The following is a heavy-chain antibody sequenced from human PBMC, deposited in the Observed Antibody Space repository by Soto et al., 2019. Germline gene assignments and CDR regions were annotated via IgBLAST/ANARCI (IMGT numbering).Heavy chain of an antibody. CDR2: IWYDGSNK. CDR1: GFTFSSYG. Sequence: GVSLRLSCAASGFTFSSYGMHWVRQSPGKGLEWVAVIWYDGSNKYYADSVKGRFTISRDNSKNTLYLQMNSLRAEDTAVYYCATGGRGVTIIAVVNPSGMDVWAHGSTVTVSS. D-gene: IGHD3-3*01. CDR3: ATGGRGVTIIAVVNPSGMDV. V-gene: IGHV3-33*01. J-gene: IGHJ6*02.